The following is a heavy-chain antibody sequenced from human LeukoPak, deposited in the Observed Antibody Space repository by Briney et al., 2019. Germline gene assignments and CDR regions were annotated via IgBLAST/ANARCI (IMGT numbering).Heavy chain of an antibody. CDR3: ARECWSSGWTRYYYYYYMDV. CDR2: IYYSGST. CDR1: GGSISSYY. D-gene: IGHD6-19*01. J-gene: IGHJ6*03. Sequence: SETLSLTCTVSGGSISSYYWSWLRQPPGKGLERIGYIYYSGSTNYNPSLKSRATISVDTSKNQFSLKLSSVTAADTAVYYCARECWSSGWTRYYYYYYMDVWGKGTTVTVSS. V-gene: IGHV4-59*12.